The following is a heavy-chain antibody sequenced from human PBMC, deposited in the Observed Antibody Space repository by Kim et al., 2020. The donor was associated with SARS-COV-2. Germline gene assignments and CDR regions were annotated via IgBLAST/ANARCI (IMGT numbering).Heavy chain of an antibody. J-gene: IGHJ4*02. V-gene: IGHV3-53*01. CDR3: ARDISAAL. CDR2: GGRT. D-gene: IGHD6-13*01. Sequence: GGRTYYSDSTKGRFTISRDNSKNTLYLQMNSLRAEDAAVYYCARDISAALWGQGTLVTVSS.